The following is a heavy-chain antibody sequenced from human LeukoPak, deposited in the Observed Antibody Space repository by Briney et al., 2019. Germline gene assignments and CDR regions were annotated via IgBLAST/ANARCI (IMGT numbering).Heavy chain of an antibody. V-gene: IGHV3-23*01. D-gene: IGHD1-26*01. CDR2: ISGSGGIT. J-gene: IGHJ6*02. CDR3: AKGVAAGGSYYYYYGMDV. Sequence: GGSLRLSCAASGFTFSSYAMSWVRQAPGKGLEWVSTISGSGGITYYADSVKGRFTFSRDNSKNTLYLQMNSLRAEDTAVYYCAKGVAAGGSYYYYYGMDVWGQGTTVTVSS. CDR1: GFTFSSYA.